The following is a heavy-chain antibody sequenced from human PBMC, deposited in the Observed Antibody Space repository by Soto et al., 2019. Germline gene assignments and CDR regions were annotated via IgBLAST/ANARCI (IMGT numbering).Heavy chain of an antibody. Sequence: ASVNVSCKASRGTFTSYDINWVRQATGQGLEWMGWMNPNSGNTGYAQKFQGRVTMTRNTSISTAYMELSSLRSEDTAVYYCARGGGLWTPDYYGMDVWGQGTTVTVSS. CDR3: ARGGGLWTPDYYGMDV. CDR1: RGTFTSYD. D-gene: IGHD3-3*01. J-gene: IGHJ6*02. CDR2: MNPNSGNT. V-gene: IGHV1-8*01.